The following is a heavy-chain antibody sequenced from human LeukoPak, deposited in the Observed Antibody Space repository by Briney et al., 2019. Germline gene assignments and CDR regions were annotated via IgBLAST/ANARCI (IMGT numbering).Heavy chain of an antibody. V-gene: IGHV3-74*01. CDR1: GFTFTTYW. D-gene: IGHD7-27*01. CDR2: IHSDGSTT. Sequence: GGSLRLSCAASGFTFTTYWMHWVRQVPGKRLGWVSVIHSDGSTTTYADSVKGRFSISRDNAKNTVHLEMNSLRDEDTAVYYCARGGVGNFDIWGQGTMVTVSS. CDR3: ARGGVGNFDI. J-gene: IGHJ3*02.